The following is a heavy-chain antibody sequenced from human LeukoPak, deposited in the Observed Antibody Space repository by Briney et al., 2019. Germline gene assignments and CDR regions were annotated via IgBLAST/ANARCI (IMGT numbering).Heavy chain of an antibody. CDR1: GLTFSTYS. CDR3: ARAKWEQTGYFDY. J-gene: IGHJ4*02. D-gene: IGHD1-26*01. CDR2: ISSSSSYI. Sequence: GRSLRLSCAASGLTFSTYSMNWVRQAPGKGLEWVSSISSSSSYIYYTDSVKGRFTISRDNAKNSLSLQMNSLRAEDTAVYYCARAKWEQTGYFDYWGQGTLVTVSS. V-gene: IGHV3-21*01.